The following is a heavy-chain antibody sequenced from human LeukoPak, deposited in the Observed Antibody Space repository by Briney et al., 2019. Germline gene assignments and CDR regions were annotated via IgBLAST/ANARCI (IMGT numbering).Heavy chain of an antibody. CDR2: IRYDGSNK. V-gene: IGHV3-30*02. CDR1: GFTFSNYG. D-gene: IGHD5-18*01. CDR3: ASPSGYSYGFRAFDI. J-gene: IGHJ3*02. Sequence: GGSLRLSCAASGFTFSNYGMHWLRQAPGKGLEWVAYIRYDGSNKYSADSVKGRFTISRDNSKNTLYLQMNSLRAEDTAVYYCASPSGYSYGFRAFDIWGQGTMVTVSS.